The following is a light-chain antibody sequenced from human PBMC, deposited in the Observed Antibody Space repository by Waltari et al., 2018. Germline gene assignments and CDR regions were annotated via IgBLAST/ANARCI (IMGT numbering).Light chain of an antibody. J-gene: IGLJ2*01. Sequence: SYELTQPLPVSVALGQTASISCGGNNTGTKNRHWAQQKPGQAPVMVIHRDYNRPSGIPERFSGSTSGNTATLTISRAQAGDEADYFCQVWDSSTDVVFGGGTKLTVL. CDR3: QVWDSSTDVV. CDR2: RDY. V-gene: IGLV3-9*01. CDR1: NTGTKN.